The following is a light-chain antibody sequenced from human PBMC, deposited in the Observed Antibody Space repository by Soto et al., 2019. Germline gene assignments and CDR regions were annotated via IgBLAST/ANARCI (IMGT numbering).Light chain of an antibody. J-gene: IGKJ1*01. CDR3: QQYRAYSWT. Sequence: DIQMTQSPATLSAAVGDRVTITCRASQDISTWLAWYQQKPGKAPKLLIHTSSSLESGVPSRFSGSRSGTEFTLPISSLQPEDVATYYCQQYRAYSWTFGRGTRVEI. V-gene: IGKV1-5*03. CDR2: TSS. CDR1: QDISTW.